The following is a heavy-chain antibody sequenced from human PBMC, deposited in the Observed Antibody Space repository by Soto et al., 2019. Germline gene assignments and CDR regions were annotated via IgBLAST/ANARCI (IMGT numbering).Heavy chain of an antibody. Sequence: EVQLLESGGGLVQPGGSLRLSCAASGFTFSNYAMSWVRQAPGKGLEWVSGIGGGGAGTYYADSVKGRFTVSRDNPKSTLHLQMNSRRAEDTAIYYCATSPNAVTNQGNYYYYMDVWGKGTTVTVSS. CDR2: IGGGGAGT. J-gene: IGHJ6*03. V-gene: IGHV3-23*01. D-gene: IGHD4-17*01. CDR3: ATSPNAVTNQGNYYYYMDV. CDR1: GFTFSNYA.